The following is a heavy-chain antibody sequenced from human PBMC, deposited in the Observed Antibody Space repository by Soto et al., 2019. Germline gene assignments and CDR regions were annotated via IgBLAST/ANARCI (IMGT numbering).Heavy chain of an antibody. CDR3: ARDPSSGFDY. CDR1: GGSINIYY. V-gene: IGHV4-59*12. Sequence: SETLSLTCTVSGGSINIYYWSWIRQPPGKGLEWIGYMYNSGSTNYNPSLKSRVTMSVDTSKNQFSLKLSSVTAADTAVYYCARDPSSGFDYWGQGTLVTVSS. CDR2: MYNSGST. D-gene: IGHD6-25*01. J-gene: IGHJ4*02.